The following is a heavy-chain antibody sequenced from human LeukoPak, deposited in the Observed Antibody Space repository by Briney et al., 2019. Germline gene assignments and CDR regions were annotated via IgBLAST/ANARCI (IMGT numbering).Heavy chain of an antibody. D-gene: IGHD4-11*01. CDR1: GFTFNNAW. V-gene: IGHV3-15*01. CDR3: TSHSENYYYYGLDV. Sequence: GGSLRLSCTASGFTFNNAWMSWVRQSPGKGLEWVGRIKSKTDGGTTDYATPVKGRFTISRDDSKNRLYLQMNSLKTEDTTVYYCTSHSENYYYYGLDVWGQGTTVTVSS. CDR2: IKSKTDGGTT. J-gene: IGHJ6*02.